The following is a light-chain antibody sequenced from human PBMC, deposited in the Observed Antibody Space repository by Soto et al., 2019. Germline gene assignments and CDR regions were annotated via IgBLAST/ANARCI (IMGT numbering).Light chain of an antibody. CDR2: DAS. Sequence: DIQMTPSASTLSASVGDRVTITGRASQSISRWLAWYQQKPGQAPKLLMYDASSVEGGVSSRFSGSGSGTDFTLTISRLQPDDSATYYCQQYASYWTFGQGTKV. J-gene: IGKJ1*01. V-gene: IGKV1-5*01. CDR3: QQYASYWT. CDR1: QSISRW.